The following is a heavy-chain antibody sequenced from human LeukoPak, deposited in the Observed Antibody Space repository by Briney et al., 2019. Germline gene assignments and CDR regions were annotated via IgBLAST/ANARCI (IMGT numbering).Heavy chain of an antibody. CDR2: IIPILGIA. J-gene: IGHJ4*02. CDR1: GGTFSSYA. CDR3: ARASDGSGIPADGY. Sequence: SVNVSCKASGGTFSSYAISWVRQAPGQGLEWMGWIIPILGIANYAQKFQGRVTITADKSTSTAYMELSSLRSEDTAVYYCARASDGSGIPADGYWGQGTLVTVSS. V-gene: IGHV1-69*10. D-gene: IGHD3-10*01.